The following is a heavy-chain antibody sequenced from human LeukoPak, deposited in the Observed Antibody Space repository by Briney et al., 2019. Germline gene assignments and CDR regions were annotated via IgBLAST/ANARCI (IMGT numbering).Heavy chain of an antibody. V-gene: IGHV4-31*03. Sequence: PSQTLSLTCTVSGDSISSGGYYWSWIRQHPGKGLGWIGYIYYSGSTYYNPSLKSRVTISVDTSKNQFSLKLSSVTAADTAVYYCARDHRVRGPSGEIDPWGQGTLVTVSS. CDR2: IYYSGST. J-gene: IGHJ5*02. D-gene: IGHD3-10*01. CDR3: ARDHRVRGPSGEIDP. CDR1: GDSISSGGYY.